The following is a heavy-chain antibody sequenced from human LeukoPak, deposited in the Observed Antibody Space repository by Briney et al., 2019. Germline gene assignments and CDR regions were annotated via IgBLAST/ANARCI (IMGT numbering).Heavy chain of an antibody. V-gene: IGHV3-33*06. CDR1: GFTFSSYG. D-gene: IGHD1-26*01. J-gene: IGHJ3*02. CDR3: AKEAGDSGSYYDGYDAFDI. Sequence: GGSLRLSCAASGFTFSSYGMHWVRQAPGKGLEWVAVIWYDGSNKYYADSVKGRFTISRDNSKNTLYLQMNSLRAEDTAVYYCAKEAGDSGSYYDGYDAFDIWGQGTMVTVSS. CDR2: IWYDGSNK.